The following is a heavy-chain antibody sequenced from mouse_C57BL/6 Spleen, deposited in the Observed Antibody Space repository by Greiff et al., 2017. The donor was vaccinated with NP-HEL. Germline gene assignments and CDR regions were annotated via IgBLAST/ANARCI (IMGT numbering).Heavy chain of an antibody. CDR1: GYTFTDYY. V-gene: IGHV1-76*01. Sequence: VQLQQSGAELVRPGASVKLSCKASGYTFTDYYINWVKQRPGQGLEWIARIYPGSGNTYYNEKFKGKATLTAEKSSSTAYMQLSSLTSEDSAVYFCAREGAVYAMDYWGQGTSVTVSS. CDR3: AREGAVYAMDY. J-gene: IGHJ4*01. CDR2: IYPGSGNT.